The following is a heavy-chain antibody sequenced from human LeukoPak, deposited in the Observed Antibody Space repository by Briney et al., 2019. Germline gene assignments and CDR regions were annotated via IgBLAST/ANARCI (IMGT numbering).Heavy chain of an antibody. V-gene: IGHV4-39*01. CDR2: IFYSGST. Sequence: SETLSLTCTVSGGSISSYYWSWIRQPPGKGLEWIGSIFYSGSTYNNPSLKSRVTISVDTSKNQFSLKLSSVTAADTAMYYCARLDPQHIVVVTASRGHAFNIWGQGTMVTVSS. J-gene: IGHJ3*02. CDR1: GGSISSYY. CDR3: ARLDPQHIVVVTASRGHAFNI. D-gene: IGHD2-21*02.